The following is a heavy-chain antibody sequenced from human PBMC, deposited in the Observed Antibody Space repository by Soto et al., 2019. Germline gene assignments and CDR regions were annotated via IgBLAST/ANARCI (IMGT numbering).Heavy chain of an antibody. Sequence: QVQLVQSGAEVKKPGSSVKVSCTASGGTFSSYTISWVRQAPGQGLEWMGRIIPILGIANYAQKFQGRVTITADKSTSTAYMELSSLRSEDTAVYYCARGVRQYYFDYWGQGTLVTVSS. CDR1: GGTFSSYT. CDR3: ARGVRQYYFDY. V-gene: IGHV1-69*02. J-gene: IGHJ4*02. D-gene: IGHD1-1*01. CDR2: IIPILGIA.